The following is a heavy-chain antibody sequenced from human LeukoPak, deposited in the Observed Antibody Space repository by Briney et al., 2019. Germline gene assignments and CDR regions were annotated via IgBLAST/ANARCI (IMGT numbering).Heavy chain of an antibody. Sequence: GGSLRLSCAASGFNFIDYSMNWVRQAPGKGLEWISYIGISSGNTKYADSVKGRFTISRDKARNSLYLQMNSLRVEDTAVNYCARDHRYAFDNWGHGTLVTVSS. CDR3: ARDHRYAFDN. V-gene: IGHV3-48*01. CDR2: IGISSGNT. CDR1: GFNFIDYS. J-gene: IGHJ4*01. D-gene: IGHD5-12*01.